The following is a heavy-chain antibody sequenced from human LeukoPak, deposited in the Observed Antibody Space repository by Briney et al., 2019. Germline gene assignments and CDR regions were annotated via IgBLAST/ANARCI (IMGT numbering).Heavy chain of an antibody. V-gene: IGHV4-34*01. CDR2: INHTGST. CDR1: GGSFSDYY. D-gene: IGHD3-22*01. Sequence: SETLSLTCAVYGGSFSDYYWSWIRQPPEKGLEWIGEINHTGSTNYNPSLKSRVIISIDTSKNQFSLKLSSVTAADTAVYYCARRRRYYDSSGYYYKGIYFDYWGQGTLVTVSS. J-gene: IGHJ4*02. CDR3: ARRRRYYDSSGYYYKGIYFDY.